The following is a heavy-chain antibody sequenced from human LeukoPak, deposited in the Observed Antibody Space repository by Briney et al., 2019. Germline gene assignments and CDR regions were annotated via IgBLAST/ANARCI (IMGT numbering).Heavy chain of an antibody. D-gene: IGHD1-14*01. V-gene: IGHV3-11*01. CDR3: ARDTNNGLDV. CDR2: ISSSGRLM. J-gene: IGHJ6*02. Sequence: GGSLRLSCAASGFTFSDYYINWIRQAPGKGLEWVSHISSSGRLMQYTDSVKGRFTITRDNAQNFMSLQMNSLKPEDTAVYYCARDTNNGLDVWGRGTTVTVSS. CDR1: GFTFSDYY.